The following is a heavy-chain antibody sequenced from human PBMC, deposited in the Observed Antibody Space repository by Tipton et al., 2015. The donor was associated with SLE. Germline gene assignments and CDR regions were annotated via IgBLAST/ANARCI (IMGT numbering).Heavy chain of an antibody. Sequence: LRLSCTVSGASISSGGYYWSWIRQHPGKGLEWIGYIYYSGSTYYNPSLKSRVAISIDPSENQLSLKLSSVTAADTAVYYCARSGGYCSSNGCQRGLDVWGQGTTVTASS. CDR3: ARSGGYCSSNGCQRGLDV. CDR2: IYYSGST. J-gene: IGHJ6*02. V-gene: IGHV4-31*03. D-gene: IGHD2-2*01. CDR1: GASISSGGYY.